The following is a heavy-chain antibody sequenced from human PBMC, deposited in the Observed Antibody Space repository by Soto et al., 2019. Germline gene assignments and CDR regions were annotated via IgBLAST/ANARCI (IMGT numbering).Heavy chain of an antibody. D-gene: IGHD3-10*01. CDR1: GGSFSGYY. V-gene: IGHV4-34*01. J-gene: IGHJ5*02. Sequence: SETLSLTCAVYGGSFSGYYWSWIRQPPGKGLEWIGEINHSGSTNYNPSLKSRVTISVDTSKNQFSLKLSSVTAADTAVYYCAREWGYGSGSYLDPWGQGTLVTVSS. CDR2: INHSGST. CDR3: AREWGYGSGSYLDP.